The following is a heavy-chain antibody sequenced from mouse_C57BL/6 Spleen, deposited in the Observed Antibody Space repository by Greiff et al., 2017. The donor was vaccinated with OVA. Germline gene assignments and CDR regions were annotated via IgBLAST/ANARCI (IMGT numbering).Heavy chain of an antibody. V-gene: IGHV1-85*01. Sequence: QVQLQQSGPELVKPGASVKLSCKASGYTFTSYAINWVKQRPGQGLEWIGWIYPRDGSTKYNEKFKGKATLTVDTSSSTAYMELHSLTSEDSAVYFCARTTTVGPSWWFDVWGTGTTVTVSA. CDR1: GYTFTSYA. CDR2: IYPRDGST. D-gene: IGHD1-1*01. J-gene: IGHJ1*03. CDR3: ARTTTVGPSWWFDV.